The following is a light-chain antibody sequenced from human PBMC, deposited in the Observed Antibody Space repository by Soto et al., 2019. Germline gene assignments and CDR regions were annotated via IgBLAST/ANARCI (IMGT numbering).Light chain of an antibody. J-gene: IGKJ4*01. V-gene: IGKV1-12*01. Sequence: DIQMTQSPSSVSASVGDRVTITCRASQGISSRLAWYQQKPGKPPNLLIYSASSLQSGVPSRFSGSGSETDFALTIGSLQPEDFATYYCQQSNSFPLTFGGGTKVEIK. CDR2: SAS. CDR1: QGISSR. CDR3: QQSNSFPLT.